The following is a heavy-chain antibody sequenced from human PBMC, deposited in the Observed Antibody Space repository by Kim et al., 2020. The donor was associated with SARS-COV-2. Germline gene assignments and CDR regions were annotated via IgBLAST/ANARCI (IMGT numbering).Heavy chain of an antibody. CDR3: ARAPIGGYSFNYMDV. CDR1: GYTFTSYY. D-gene: IGHD5-18*01. CDR2: INPSGGST. V-gene: IGHV1-46*01. J-gene: IGHJ6*03. Sequence: ASVKVSCKASGYTFTSYYMHWVRQAPGQGLEWMGIINPSGGSTSYAQKFQGRVTMTRDTSTSTVYMELSSLRSEDTAVYYCARAPIGGYSFNYMDVWGKGTTVTVSS.